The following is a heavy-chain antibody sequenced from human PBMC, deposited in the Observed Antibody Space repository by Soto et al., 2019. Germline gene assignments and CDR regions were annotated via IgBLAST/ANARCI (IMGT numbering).Heavy chain of an antibody. J-gene: IGHJ5*02. CDR2: INPNSGGT. V-gene: IGHV1-2*02. CDR3: AREAATVTTNWFDP. D-gene: IGHD4-17*01. CDR1: GYTFTGYY. Sequence: ASVKVSCKASGYTFTGYYMHWVRQAPGQGLEWMGWINPNSGGTNYAQKFQGRATMTRDKSISTAYMELSRLRSDDTAVYYCAREAATVTTNWFDPWGQGTLVTVSS.